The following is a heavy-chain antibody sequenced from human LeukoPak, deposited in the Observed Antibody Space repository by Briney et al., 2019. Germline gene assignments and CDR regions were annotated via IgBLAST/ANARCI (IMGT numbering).Heavy chain of an antibody. CDR2: IYYSGST. V-gene: IGHV4-39*01. Sequence: SETLSLTCTASGGSISSSNYYWGWIRQPPGKGLEWIGSIYYSGSTYYNPSLKSRVTISVDTSKNQFSLKLSSVTAADTAVYYCAKQTVDTAMVDYWGQGTLVTVSS. CDR1: GGSISSSNYY. D-gene: IGHD5-18*01. CDR3: AKQTVDTAMVDY. J-gene: IGHJ4*02.